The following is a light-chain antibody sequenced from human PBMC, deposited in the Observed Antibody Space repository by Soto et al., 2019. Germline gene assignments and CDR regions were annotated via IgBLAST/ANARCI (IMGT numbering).Light chain of an antibody. J-gene: IGLJ7*01. CDR1: SSNIGSNY. CDR3: AAWEDSLSGPG. Sequence: QSVLTQPPSASGTPGQRVTISCSGSSSNIGSNYVYWYQQLPGTAPKLLIYRNNQRTSGVPDRFSGSKSGTSASLDISGLRSEDEADYYCAAWEDSLSGPGFGGGTQLTVL. V-gene: IGLV1-47*01. CDR2: RNN.